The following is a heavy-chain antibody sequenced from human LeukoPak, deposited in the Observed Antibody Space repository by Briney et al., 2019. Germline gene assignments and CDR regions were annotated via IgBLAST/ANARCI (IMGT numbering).Heavy chain of an antibody. D-gene: IGHD3-9*01. CDR1: GFTFSSYW. V-gene: IGHV3-7*01. Sequence: PGGSLRLSCAASGFTFSSYWMSWVRQAPGKGLEWVANIKQDGSEKYYVDSVKGRFTISRDNAKNSLYLQMNSLRAEDTAVYYCARDYFTTIFTQHLYYFDYWGQGTLVTVSS. J-gene: IGHJ4*02. CDR2: IKQDGSEK. CDR3: ARDYFTTIFTQHLYYFDY.